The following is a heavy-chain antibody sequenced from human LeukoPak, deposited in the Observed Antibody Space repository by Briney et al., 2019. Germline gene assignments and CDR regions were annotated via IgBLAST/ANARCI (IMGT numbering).Heavy chain of an antibody. CDR1: GYTFTGYY. J-gene: IGHJ4*02. CDR2: INPNSGGT. D-gene: IGHD2-8*01. CDR3: ARVYCTNGVCQYYFDY. Sequence: ASVKVSCKASGYTFTGYYMHWVRQAPGQGLEWMGWINPNSGGTNYAQKFQGRVTMTRDTSISTAYMELSRLRSDDTAVYYCARVYCTNGVCQYYFDYWGQGTLVTVSS. V-gene: IGHV1-2*02.